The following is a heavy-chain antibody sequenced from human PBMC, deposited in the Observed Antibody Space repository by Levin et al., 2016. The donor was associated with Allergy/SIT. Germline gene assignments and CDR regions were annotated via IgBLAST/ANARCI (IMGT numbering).Heavy chain of an antibody. CDR3: ATHFMITLGGVLAPEYYYGMDV. Sequence: ASVKVSCKASGYTFTGYYIHWVRQAPGQGLEWMGWINPNSGGTNYAQKFQGRVAMTRDTSIKTGYMELSRLTSDDTAVYYCATHFMITLGGVLAPEYYYGMDVWGQGTKVTVSS. J-gene: IGHJ6*02. D-gene: IGHD3-16*02. CDR2: INPNSGGT. CDR1: GYTFTGYY. V-gene: IGHV1-2*02.